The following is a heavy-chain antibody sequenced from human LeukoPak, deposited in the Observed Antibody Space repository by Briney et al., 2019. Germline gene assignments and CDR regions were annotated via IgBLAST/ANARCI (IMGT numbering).Heavy chain of an antibody. D-gene: IGHD4-17*01. V-gene: IGHV3-23*01. Sequence: GGSLRLSCAASGFTFSSYAMSWGRQAPGEGLEGVSAISGSGGSTYYADSLKSRFTISRDNSKNTLYLQMNSLRAEDTAVYYCAKDRLRSAFDYWGQGTLVTVSS. J-gene: IGHJ4*02. CDR2: ISGSGGST. CDR1: GFTFSSYA. CDR3: AKDRLRSAFDY.